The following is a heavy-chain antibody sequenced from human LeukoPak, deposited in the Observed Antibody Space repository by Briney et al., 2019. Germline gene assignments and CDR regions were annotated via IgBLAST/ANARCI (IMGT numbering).Heavy chain of an antibody. J-gene: IGHJ4*02. CDR1: NASISSNTYY. Sequence: SETLSLTCTVSNASISSNTYYRAWIRQPPGKGLEYIGSINYRGSTYYNPSLKSRVTLSVDTSKNQFSLKLSSVTAADTAVYYCARVLSQTFDYWGQGTLVTVSS. V-gene: IGHV4-39*07. CDR2: INYRGST. D-gene: IGHD3-16*02. CDR3: ARVLSQTFDY.